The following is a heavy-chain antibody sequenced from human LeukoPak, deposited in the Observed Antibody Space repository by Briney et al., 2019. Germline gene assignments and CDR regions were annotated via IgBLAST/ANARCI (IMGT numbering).Heavy chain of an antibody. CDR3: AKDRAAAALFDY. CDR2: ISGSGGST. Sequence: GGSLRLSCAASGFTFSSYAMSWVRQAPGKGLEWVSAISGSGGSTYYANSVKGRFTISRDNPKNTLYLQMNSLRAEDTAVYYCAKDRAAAALFDYWGQGTLVTVSS. J-gene: IGHJ4*02. D-gene: IGHD6-13*01. CDR1: GFTFSSYA. V-gene: IGHV3-23*01.